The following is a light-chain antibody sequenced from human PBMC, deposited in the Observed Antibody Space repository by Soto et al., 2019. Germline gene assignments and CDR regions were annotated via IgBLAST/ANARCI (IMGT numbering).Light chain of an antibody. CDR1: QSVNIY. CDR3: QQYDDWLRLT. V-gene: IGKV3D-15*01. J-gene: IGKJ4*01. CDR2: GAT. Sequence: EIVMTQSPTTLSVSPGERATLSCRARQSVNIYLAWYRQKPGQAPRLLIFGATYRATGIPARFSGSGSGTEFNLTISSLQSEDFGVYFCQQYDDWLRLTFGGGTKVEIK.